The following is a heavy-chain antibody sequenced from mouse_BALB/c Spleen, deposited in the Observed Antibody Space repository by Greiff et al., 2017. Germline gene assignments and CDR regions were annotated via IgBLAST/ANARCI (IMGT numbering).Heavy chain of an antibody. CDR2: IWSGGST. Sequence: VKLVESGPGLVQPSQSLSITCTVSGFSLTSYGVHWVRQSPGKGLEWLGVIWSGGSTDYNAAFISRLSISKDNSKSQVFFKMNSLQANDTAIYYCARKDSSGYGYFDYWGQGTTLTVSS. V-gene: IGHV2-2*02. CDR1: GFSLTSYG. D-gene: IGHD3-2*01. CDR3: ARKDSSGYGYFDY. J-gene: IGHJ2*01.